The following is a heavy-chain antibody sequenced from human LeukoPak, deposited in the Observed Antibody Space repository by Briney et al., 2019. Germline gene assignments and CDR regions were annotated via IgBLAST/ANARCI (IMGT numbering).Heavy chain of an antibody. J-gene: IGHJ3*02. CDR3: ARDIDTGYEGDAFDM. V-gene: IGHV3-48*03. CDR2: ISSRGTTI. Sequence: GGSLRLSCAASGFNFNNYEMNWVRQAPGKGLGWVSYISSRGTTIYYADSVRGRLTIFRDYAISLYQQMNSLRAEDTAVYYCARDIDTGYEGDAFDMWGQGTMVTVSS. D-gene: IGHD5-12*01. CDR1: GFNFNNYE.